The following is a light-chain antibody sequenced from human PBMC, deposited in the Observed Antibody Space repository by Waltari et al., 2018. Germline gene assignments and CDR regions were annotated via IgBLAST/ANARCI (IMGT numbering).Light chain of an antibody. CDR3: QHHFRLPAT. CDR2: AAS. V-gene: IGKV3-20*01. J-gene: IGKJ1*01. CDR1: QSISRY. Sequence: IMLTQSPGTLSLSPGQRATLSCRASQSISRYLAWYQQKPGQAPRLLIYAASTRATGSPDRFSGSGSGTDFSLTISGLEPEDSAVYYCQHHFRLPATFGQGTKVEIK.